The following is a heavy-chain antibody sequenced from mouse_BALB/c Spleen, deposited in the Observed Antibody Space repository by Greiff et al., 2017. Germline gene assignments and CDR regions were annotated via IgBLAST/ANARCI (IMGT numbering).Heavy chain of an antibody. CDR1: GFNIKDYY. D-gene: IGHD2-2*01. Sequence: EVQLQQSGAELVRSGASVKLSCTASGFNIKDYYMHWVKQRPEQGLEWIGWIDPENGDTEYAPKFQGKATMTADTSSNTAYLQLSSLTSEDTAVYYCKARYGNDPFAYWGQGTLVTVSA. CDR2: IDPENGDT. J-gene: IGHJ3*01. V-gene: IGHV14-4*02. CDR3: KARYGNDPFAY.